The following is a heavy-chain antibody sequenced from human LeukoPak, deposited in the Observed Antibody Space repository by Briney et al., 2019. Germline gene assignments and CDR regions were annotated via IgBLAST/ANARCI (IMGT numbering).Heavy chain of an antibody. CDR3: ARSSRGKNSYGYRYYYYYMDV. V-gene: IGHV4-34*01. CDR1: GGSFSGYY. CDR2: INHSGST. J-gene: IGHJ6*03. Sequence: SETLSLTCAVYGGSFSGYYWSWIRQPPGKGLEWIGEINHSGSTNYNPSLKSRVTISVDTSKNQFSLKLSSVTAADTAVYYCARSSRGKNSYGYRYYYYYMDVWGKGTTVTISS. D-gene: IGHD5-18*01.